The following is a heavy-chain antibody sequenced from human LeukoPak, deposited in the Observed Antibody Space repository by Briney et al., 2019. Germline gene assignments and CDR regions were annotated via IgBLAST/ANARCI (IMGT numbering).Heavy chain of an antibody. V-gene: IGHV3-30*03. Sequence: GRSLRLSCAASGFTFSSYGMHWVRQAPGKGLEWVAVISYDGSNKYYADSVKGRFTISRDNSKNTLYLQMNSLRPEDMAVYYCARDTQEQGNWFDPWGQGTLVTVSS. D-gene: IGHD6-13*01. CDR1: GFTFSSYG. CDR2: ISYDGSNK. J-gene: IGHJ5*02. CDR3: ARDTQEQGNWFDP.